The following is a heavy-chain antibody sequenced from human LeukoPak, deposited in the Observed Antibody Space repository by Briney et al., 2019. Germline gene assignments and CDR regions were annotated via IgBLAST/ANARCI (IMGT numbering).Heavy chain of an antibody. CDR1: GGSISSYL. CDR3: ARATGEYSSSRPLDY. J-gene: IGHJ4*02. CDR2: IYYSGST. D-gene: IGHD6-6*01. V-gene: IGHV4-59*01. Sequence: SETLSLTCTVSGGSISSYLWSWLRQPPGKGLEWIGYIYYSGSTNYNPSLKSRVTISVDTSKNQFSLKLSSVTAADTAVYYCARATGEYSSSRPLDYWGQGTLVTVSS.